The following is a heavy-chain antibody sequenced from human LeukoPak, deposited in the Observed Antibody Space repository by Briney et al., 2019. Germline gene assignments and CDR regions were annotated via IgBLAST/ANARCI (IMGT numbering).Heavy chain of an antibody. CDR2: VSPYNGDT. CDR1: GYSFKSYG. CDR3: ARVQAAAPGTFYLHCYMDV. Sequence: GASVKVSCKASGYSFKSYGFSWVRQAPGQGLEWMGWVSPYNGDTKYAQKFQGRVSMTTDKSTSTAYMELKSLRSDDTAVYFCARVQAAAPGTFYLHCYMDVWGKGTTVIVSS. J-gene: IGHJ6*03. D-gene: IGHD2/OR15-2a*01. V-gene: IGHV1-18*01.